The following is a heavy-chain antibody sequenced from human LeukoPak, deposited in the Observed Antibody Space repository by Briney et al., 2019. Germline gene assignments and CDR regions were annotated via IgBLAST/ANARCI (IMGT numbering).Heavy chain of an antibody. CDR3: TRAPRYSSAWPVDY. Sequence: GGSLRLSCTASGFTFGDYAMSWVRQAPGKGLEWLGFIRSKAHGGTTEYAASVKGRFTISRDDSKSIAYLQMNSLKTEDTAVYYCTRAPRYSSAWPVDYWGQGTLVTVSS. CDR1: GFTFGDYA. J-gene: IGHJ4*02. D-gene: IGHD6-19*01. V-gene: IGHV3-49*04. CDR2: IRSKAHGGTT.